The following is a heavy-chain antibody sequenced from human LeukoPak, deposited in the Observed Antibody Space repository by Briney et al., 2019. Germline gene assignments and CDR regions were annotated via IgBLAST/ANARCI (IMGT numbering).Heavy chain of an antibody. Sequence: GESLQISSQGPGSSFTSYWIGWVGPMPGKGLGWMGIIYPGDSDTRYSPSFQGQVTIPAAKSISTAYLQWSSLKASDTAMYYCARGGYYYDSSGYDSHFDYWGQGTLVTVSS. CDR2: IYPGDSDT. CDR1: GSSFTSYW. D-gene: IGHD3-22*01. J-gene: IGHJ4*02. CDR3: ARGGYYYDSSGYDSHFDY. V-gene: IGHV5-51*01.